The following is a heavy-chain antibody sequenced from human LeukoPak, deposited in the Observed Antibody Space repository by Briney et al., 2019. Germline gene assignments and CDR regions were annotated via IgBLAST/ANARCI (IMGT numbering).Heavy chain of an antibody. CDR2: ISYDGTNK. Sequence: PGGSLRLSCAASGFTFSDYAMHWVRQAPGQGLGWVALISYDGTNKYYAESVRGRFTISRDNSQNTLYLYMNSLTGADTSVYYCALTTIGVVYYFDYWGQGTLVTVSS. D-gene: IGHD1/OR15-1a*01. CDR1: GFTFSDYA. V-gene: IGHV3-30*04. J-gene: IGHJ4*02. CDR3: ALTTIGVVYYFDY.